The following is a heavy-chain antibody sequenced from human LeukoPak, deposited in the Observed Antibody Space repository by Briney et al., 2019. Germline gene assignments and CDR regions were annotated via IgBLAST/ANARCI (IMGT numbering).Heavy chain of an antibody. V-gene: IGHV1-18*01. D-gene: IGHD3-10*01. CDR3: ARDSRDYYGSGSYYDPVDY. Sequence: GASVKVSCKASGYTFTSYGISWVRQAPGQGLEWMGWISAYNGNTNYAQKLQGRVTMTTDTSTSTAYMELRSLRSDDTAVYYCARDSRDYYGSGSYYDPVDYWGQGTLVTVSS. J-gene: IGHJ4*02. CDR1: GYTFTSYG. CDR2: ISAYNGNT.